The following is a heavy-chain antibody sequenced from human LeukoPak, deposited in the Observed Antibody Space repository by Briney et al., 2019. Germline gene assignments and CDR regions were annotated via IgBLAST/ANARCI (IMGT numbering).Heavy chain of an antibody. Sequence: PSETLSLTCAVYGGSFSGYYWSWIRQPPGKGLEWIGEINHSGSTNYNPSLKSRVTISVDTSKNQFSLKLSSVTAADTAVYYCARLSGSRVFGVANKLDYWGQGTLVTVSS. CDR3: ARLSGSRVFGVANKLDY. D-gene: IGHD3-3*01. CDR1: GGSFSGYY. CDR2: INHSGST. J-gene: IGHJ4*02. V-gene: IGHV4-34*01.